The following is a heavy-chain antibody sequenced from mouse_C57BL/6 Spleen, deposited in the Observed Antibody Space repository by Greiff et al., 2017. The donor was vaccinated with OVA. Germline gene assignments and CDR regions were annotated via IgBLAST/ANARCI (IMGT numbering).Heavy chain of an antibody. J-gene: IGHJ3*01. Sequence: QVQLKESGPELVKPGASVKISCKASGYAFSSSWMNWVKQRPGKGLEWIGRIYPGDGDTNYNGKFKGKATLTADKSSSTAYMQLSSLTSEDSAVYFCARWGGLPLAYWGQGTLVTVSA. V-gene: IGHV1-82*01. CDR1: GYAFSSSW. D-gene: IGHD2-4*01. CDR3: ARWGGLPLAY. CDR2: IYPGDGDT.